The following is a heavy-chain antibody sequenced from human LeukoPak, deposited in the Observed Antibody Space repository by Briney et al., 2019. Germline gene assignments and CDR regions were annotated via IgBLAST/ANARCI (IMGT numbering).Heavy chain of an antibody. CDR3: ARRFGYYYDSSGYPFDY. Sequence: WIRQPPGKGLEWIGSIYYSGSTYYNPSLKSRVTISVDTSKNQFSLKLSSVTAADTAVYYCARRFGYYYDSSGYPFDYWGQGTLVTVSS. CDR2: IYYSGST. J-gene: IGHJ4*02. V-gene: IGHV4-39*01. D-gene: IGHD3-22*01.